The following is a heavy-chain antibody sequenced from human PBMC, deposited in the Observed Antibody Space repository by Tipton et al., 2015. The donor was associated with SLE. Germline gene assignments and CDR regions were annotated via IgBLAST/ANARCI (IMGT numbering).Heavy chain of an antibody. D-gene: IGHD1-26*01. V-gene: IGHV4-59*01. CDR2: IYDSGGP. CDR3: ARGGSGNFDL. J-gene: IGHJ2*01. CDR1: DGSISDYY. Sequence: TLSLTCTVSDGSISDYYWTWIRQPAGEGLEWIGYIYDSGGPNYSPSLKSRVTISEDTSKNQFSLKLSSVTAADTAVYYCARGGSGNFDLWGRGTLVTVSS.